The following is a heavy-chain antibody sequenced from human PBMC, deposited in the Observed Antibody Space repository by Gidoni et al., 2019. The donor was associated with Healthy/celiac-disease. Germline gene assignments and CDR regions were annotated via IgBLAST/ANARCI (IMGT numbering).Heavy chain of an antibody. Sequence: QVQLVESGGGVVQPGRSLRLSCAASGFTFRSYGMPWFRQAPGKGLEWVAVISDDGSNKYYADSVKGRFTISRDNSKNTLYLQMNSLRAEDTAVYYCAKDEATIAAAGTFRYYYYMDVWGKGTTVTVSS. CDR2: ISDDGSNK. V-gene: IGHV3-30*18. J-gene: IGHJ6*03. CDR1: GFTFRSYG. CDR3: AKDEATIAAAGTFRYYYYMDV. D-gene: IGHD6-13*01.